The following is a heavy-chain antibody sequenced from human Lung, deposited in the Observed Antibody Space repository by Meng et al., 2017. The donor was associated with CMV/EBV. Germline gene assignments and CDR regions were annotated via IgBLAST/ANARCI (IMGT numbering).Heavy chain of an antibody. J-gene: IGHJ1*01. Sequence: REPGPALAKPPEIPSLTRAVSGDSITNHNWPAWARQPPGKGLEWIGENPHRGSSANNPSLKSRVSISIDKSKNQFTRKLTSVTAADTAVYHCLRRSGGSVWGQGTLVTVSS. CDR1: GDSITNHNW. CDR3: LRRSGGSV. CDR2: NPHRGSS. D-gene: IGHD2-15*01. V-gene: IGHV4-4*03.